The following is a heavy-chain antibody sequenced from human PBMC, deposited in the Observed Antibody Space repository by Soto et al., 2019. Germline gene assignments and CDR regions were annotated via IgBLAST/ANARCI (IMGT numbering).Heavy chain of an antibody. V-gene: IGHV3-7*01. J-gene: IGHJ4*02. Sequence: QPGGSLRLSCAASGFTFSSYWMSWFRQAPGKGLEWVANIRQDGSEKYYVDSVKGRFTISRDNAKNSLYLQMNSLRAEDTAVYYCARDDSLGFPGQIDYWGQGTLVTVSS. CDR1: GFTFSSYW. CDR3: ARDDSLGFPGQIDY. D-gene: IGHD3-22*01. CDR2: IRQDGSEK.